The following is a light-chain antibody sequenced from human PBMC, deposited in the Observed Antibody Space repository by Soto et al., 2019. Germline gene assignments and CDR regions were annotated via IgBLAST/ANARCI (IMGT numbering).Light chain of an antibody. Sequence: QRVRTQAASGSGAPGGGGPIFRNWNSSKIGAGYDVHWYQQLPGTAPNLLIYGNSNRPSGVPDRFSGSKSGTSASLAITGFQAEDEADYYCQSYDSSLSGYVFGTGTKVTVL. J-gene: IGLJ1*01. CDR2: GNS. CDR1: SSKIGAGYD. CDR3: QSYDSSLSGYV. V-gene: IGLV1-40*01.